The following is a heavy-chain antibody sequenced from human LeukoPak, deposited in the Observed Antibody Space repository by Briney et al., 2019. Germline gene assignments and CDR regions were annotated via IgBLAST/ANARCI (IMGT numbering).Heavy chain of an antibody. Sequence: PGGSLRLSCAASGFTFSSYSMNWVRQAPGKGLEWVSSISSSSSYIYYADSVKGRFTISRDNAKNSLYLQMNSLRAEDTAVYYCARLGSGYWSSSVEDAWFDPWGQGTLVTVSS. CDR3: ARLGSGYWSSSVEDAWFDP. CDR1: GFTFSSYS. CDR2: ISSSSSYI. D-gene: IGHD6-19*01. V-gene: IGHV3-21*01. J-gene: IGHJ5*02.